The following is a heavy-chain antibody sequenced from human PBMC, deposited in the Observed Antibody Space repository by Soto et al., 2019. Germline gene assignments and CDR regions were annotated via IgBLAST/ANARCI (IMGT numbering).Heavy chain of an antibody. CDR2: ISGSSGTT. CDR1: GFTFSNYD. Sequence: GSLRLSCAASGFTFSNYDMSWVRQAPGKGLEWVSAISGSSGTTYYADSVKGRFTISRDNSKNTLYLQMNSLRAEDTAVYYCAKVGGWSTLYYFDYWGQGTLVTV. J-gene: IGHJ4*02. CDR3: AKVGGWSTLYYFDY. D-gene: IGHD6-19*01. V-gene: IGHV3-23*01.